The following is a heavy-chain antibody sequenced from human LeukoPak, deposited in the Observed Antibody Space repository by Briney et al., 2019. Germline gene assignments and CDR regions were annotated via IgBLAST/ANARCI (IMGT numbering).Heavy chain of an antibody. CDR3: ARGITIFGVVSNYHFDY. CDR1: GGSISSYY. J-gene: IGHJ4*02. Sequence: PSETVSLTCTVSGGSISSYYWSWIRQPAGKGLEWIGRIYTSGSTNYNPSLKSRVTMSVDTSKNQFSLKLSSVTAADTAVYYCARGITIFGVVSNYHFDYWGQGTLVTVSS. V-gene: IGHV4-4*07. CDR2: IYTSGST. D-gene: IGHD3-3*01.